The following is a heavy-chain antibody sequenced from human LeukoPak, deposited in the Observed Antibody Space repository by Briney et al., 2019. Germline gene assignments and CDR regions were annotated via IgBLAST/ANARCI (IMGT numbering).Heavy chain of an antibody. V-gene: IGHV4-59*11. CDR1: GGSISSHY. J-gene: IGHJ6*03. CDR3: ARDLHCSSTSCLTGYYYYYMDV. CDR2: IYYSGST. Sequence: SETLSLTCTVSGGSISSHYWSWIRQPPGKGLEWIGYIYYSGSTNYNPSLKSRVTISVDTSKNQFSLKLSSVTAADTAVYYCARDLHCSSTSCLTGYYYYYMDVWGKGTTVTVSS. D-gene: IGHD2-2*01.